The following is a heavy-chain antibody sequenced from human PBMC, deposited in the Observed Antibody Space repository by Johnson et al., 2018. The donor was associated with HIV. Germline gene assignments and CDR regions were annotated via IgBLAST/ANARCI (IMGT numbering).Heavy chain of an antibody. Sequence: VQLVEFGGGLVQPGGSLRLSCAASGFTFGAYWMSWVRQAPGNGLEWVANIKGDGSEKFYVDSVKGRFTISRDNAKNSLYLQMNSLRAEDTAVYYCAKALQGLGWGQGTMVTVSS. J-gene: IGHJ3*01. CDR2: IKGDGSEK. V-gene: IGHV3-7*03. CDR3: AKALQGLG. D-gene: IGHD6-25*01. CDR1: GFTFGAYW.